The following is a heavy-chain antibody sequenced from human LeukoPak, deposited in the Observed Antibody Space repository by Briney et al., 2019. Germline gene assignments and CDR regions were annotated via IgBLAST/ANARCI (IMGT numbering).Heavy chain of an antibody. CDR2: IYYSGST. V-gene: IGHV4-39*01. J-gene: IGHJ4*02. CDR3: ARLTYTYYYDSSTYSF. Sequence: PSETLSLTCTVSGGSVSSSSYYWGWIRQPPGKGLEWIGSIYYSGSTYYNPSLKSRVTISVDTSKNQFSLRLSSVTAADTAVYYCARLTYTYYYDSSTYSFWGQGTLVTVSS. D-gene: IGHD3-22*01. CDR1: GGSVSSSSYY.